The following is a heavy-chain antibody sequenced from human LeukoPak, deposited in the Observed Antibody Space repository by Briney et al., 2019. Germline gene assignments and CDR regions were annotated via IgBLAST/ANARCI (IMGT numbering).Heavy chain of an antibody. CDR1: GGSFSGYY. J-gene: IGHJ3*02. D-gene: IGHD3-22*01. Sequence: SETLSLTCAVYGGSFSGYYWSWIRQPSGKGLEWIGEINHSGSTNYNPSLKSRVTISVDTSKNQFSLKLSSVTAADTAVYYCARTREKGGYYYHDAFDIWGQGTMVTVSS. CDR3: ARTREKGGYYYHDAFDI. V-gene: IGHV4-34*01. CDR2: INHSGST.